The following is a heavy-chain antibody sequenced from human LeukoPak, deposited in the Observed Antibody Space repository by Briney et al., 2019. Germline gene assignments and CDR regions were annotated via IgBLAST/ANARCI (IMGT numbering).Heavy chain of an antibody. CDR3: AKELTVTGTPYLDY. J-gene: IGHJ4*02. V-gene: IGHV3-23*01. D-gene: IGHD6-19*01. CDR2: ISGSDGRT. Sequence: GESLRLSCAASGFTFSNYAVSWVRQAPGKGLEWVSGISGSDGRTYYADSVRGRYTISRDNSKNLVFLQMSSLGAEDTAVYYCAKELTVTGTPYLDYWGQGTLVTVSS. CDR1: GFTFSNYA.